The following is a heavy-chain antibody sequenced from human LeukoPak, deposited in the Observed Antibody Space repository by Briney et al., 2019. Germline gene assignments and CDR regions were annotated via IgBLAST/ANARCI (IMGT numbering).Heavy chain of an antibody. CDR1: GGSFSGYY. CDR3: ARVAHGGSGSYYRGWFDP. CDR2: INHSGST. V-gene: IGHV4-34*01. Sequence: SETLSLTCAVYGGSFSGYYWSWIRQPPGKGLEWIGEINHSGSTNYNPSLKSRVTISVDTSKNQFSLKLSSVTAADTAVYYCARVAHGGSGSYYRGWFDPWGQGTLVTVSS. J-gene: IGHJ5*02. D-gene: IGHD3-10*01.